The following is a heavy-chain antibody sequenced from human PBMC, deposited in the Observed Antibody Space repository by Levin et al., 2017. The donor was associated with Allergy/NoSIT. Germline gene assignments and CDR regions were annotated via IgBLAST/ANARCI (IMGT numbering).Heavy chain of an antibody. CDR1: GGSISSGGYS. V-gene: IGHV4-30-2*01. Sequence: SETLSLTCAVSGGSISSGGYSWSWIRQPPGKGLEWIGYIYHSGSTYYNPSLKSRVTISVDRSKNQFSLKLSSVTAADTAVYYCARVSGDSSSWYSLAFDIWGQGTMVTVSS. J-gene: IGHJ3*02. D-gene: IGHD6-13*01. CDR2: IYHSGST. CDR3: ARVSGDSSSWYSLAFDI.